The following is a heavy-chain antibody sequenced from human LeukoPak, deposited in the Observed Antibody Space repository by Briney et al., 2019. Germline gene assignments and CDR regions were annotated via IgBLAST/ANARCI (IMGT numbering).Heavy chain of an antibody. V-gene: IGHV1-2*02. Sequence: GASVKVSCKASGYTFTGYYMHWVRQAPGQGLEWMGWINPNSGGTNYAQKFQGRVTMTRDTSISTAYMELSRLRSDDTAVYYCASTYDSSGYYYHGIFDHWGQGTLVTVSS. D-gene: IGHD3-22*01. CDR1: GYTFTGYY. J-gene: IGHJ4*02. CDR3: ASTYDSSGYYYHGIFDH. CDR2: INPNSGGT.